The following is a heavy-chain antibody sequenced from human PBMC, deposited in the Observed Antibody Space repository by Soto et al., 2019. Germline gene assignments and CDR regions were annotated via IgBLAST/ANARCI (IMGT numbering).Heavy chain of an antibody. CDR2: INHSGST. D-gene: IGHD2-15*01. V-gene: IGHV4-34*01. Sequence: QVQLQQWGAGLLKPSETLSLTCAVCGGSFSGYYWSWIHQPPGKGLEWIGEINHSGSTNYNPSLKSRVTISVDTSKNQFSLKLSSVTAADTAVYYCARGGGGVVVVVAATPFDYWGQGTLVTVSS. CDR3: ARGGGGVVVVVAATPFDY. CDR1: GGSFSGYY. J-gene: IGHJ4*02.